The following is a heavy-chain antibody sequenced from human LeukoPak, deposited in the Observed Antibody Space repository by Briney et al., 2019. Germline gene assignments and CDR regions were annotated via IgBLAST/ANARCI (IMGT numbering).Heavy chain of an antibody. V-gene: IGHV4-59*12. D-gene: IGHD2-15*01. CDR2: IYYSGST. Sequence: SETLSLTCTVSGGSISSYYWSWIRQPPGKGLEWIGYIYYSGSTNYNPSLKSRVTISVDTSKNQFSLKLSSVTAADTAVYYCARDGDCSGGSCDGNIDYWGQGTLVTVSS. J-gene: IGHJ4*02. CDR3: ARDGDCSGGSCDGNIDY. CDR1: GGSISSYY.